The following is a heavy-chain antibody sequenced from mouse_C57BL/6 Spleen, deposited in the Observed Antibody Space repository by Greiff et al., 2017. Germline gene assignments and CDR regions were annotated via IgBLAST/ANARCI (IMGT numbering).Heavy chain of an antibody. CDR2: INYNGSST. Sequence: VQLKESEGGLVQPGSSMKLSCTASGFTFSDYYMAWVRQVPEKGLEWVANINYNGSSTYYLDSLKSRFIISRDNAKNILYLQMSRLKSEDTATYYCARERNYPYAMDYWGQGTSVTVSS. V-gene: IGHV5-16*01. CDR3: ARERNYPYAMDY. CDR1: GFTFSDYY. D-gene: IGHD2-1*01. J-gene: IGHJ4*01.